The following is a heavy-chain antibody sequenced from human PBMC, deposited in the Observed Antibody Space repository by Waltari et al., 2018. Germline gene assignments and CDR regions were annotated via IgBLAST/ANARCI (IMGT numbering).Heavy chain of an antibody. V-gene: IGHV1-3*01. D-gene: IGHD6-19*01. J-gene: IGHJ4*02. Sequence: VQLVQSGAEVKKPGATVKISCKVSGYTFTDYYMHWVQQAPGQRLEWMGWINAGNGNTKYSQKFQGRVTITRDTSASTAYMELSSLRSEDTAVYYCARVRGGQWLGSFDYWGQGTLVTVSS. CDR2: INAGNGNT. CDR1: GYTFTDYY. CDR3: ARVRGGQWLGSFDY.